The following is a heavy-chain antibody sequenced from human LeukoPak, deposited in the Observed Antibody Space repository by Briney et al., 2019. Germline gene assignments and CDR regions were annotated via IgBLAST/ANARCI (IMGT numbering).Heavy chain of an antibody. D-gene: IGHD6-6*01. Sequence: QAGGSLRLTCAASGFTFSSYAMSWVRQAPGKGLEWVSYISSSGSTIYYADSVKGRFTISRDNAKNSLYLQMNSLRAEDTAVYYCARDHPDRGYSSSPLDYWGQGTLVTVSS. CDR3: ARDHPDRGYSSSPLDY. V-gene: IGHV3-48*04. J-gene: IGHJ4*02. CDR1: GFTFSSYA. CDR2: ISSSGSTI.